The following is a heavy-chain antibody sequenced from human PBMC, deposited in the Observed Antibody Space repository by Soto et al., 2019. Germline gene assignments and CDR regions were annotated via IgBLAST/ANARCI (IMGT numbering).Heavy chain of an antibody. J-gene: IGHJ4*02. Sequence: QLQLQESGPGLVKPSETLSLTCTVSGGSISSSSYSWGWIRQPPGKGLEWIGSIYYSGSTYYNPSLKSRVTISVDTSNNQFALKLSSVHAADTAVYYCARHRVTTRGGQYYFDYWGQGTLVTVSS. CDR2: IYYSGST. CDR1: GGSISSSSYS. D-gene: IGHD4-4*01. V-gene: IGHV4-39*01. CDR3: ARHRVTTRGGQYYFDY.